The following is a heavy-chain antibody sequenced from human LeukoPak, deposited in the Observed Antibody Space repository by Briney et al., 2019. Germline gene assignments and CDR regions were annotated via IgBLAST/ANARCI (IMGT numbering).Heavy chain of an antibody. J-gene: IGHJ4*02. CDR1: GFTLSSYA. V-gene: IGHV3-23*01. D-gene: IGHD2-15*01. CDR3: AKETTYCSGGSCYYEFGQ. Sequence: PGGSLRLSCAASGFTLSSYAMSWVRQAPGKGLEWVSAISSTGGSTYYADSVKGRFTISRDNSKNTLYLQMNSLRAEDTAVYYCAKETTYCSGGSCYYEFGQWGQGTLVTVSS. CDR2: ISSTGGST.